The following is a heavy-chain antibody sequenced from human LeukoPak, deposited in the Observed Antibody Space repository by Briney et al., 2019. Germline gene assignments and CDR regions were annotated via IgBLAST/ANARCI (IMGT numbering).Heavy chain of an antibody. CDR3: ARLEAATVRDYYYGMDV. Sequence: SETLSLTCAVYGGSFSGYYWSWIRQPPGKGLEWIGEINHSGSTNYNPSLKSRVTISVDTSKNQFSLKLSSVTAADTAVYYCARLEAATVRDYYYGMDVWGQGTTVTVSS. CDR1: GGSFSGYY. J-gene: IGHJ6*02. CDR2: INHSGST. D-gene: IGHD5-24*01. V-gene: IGHV4-34*01.